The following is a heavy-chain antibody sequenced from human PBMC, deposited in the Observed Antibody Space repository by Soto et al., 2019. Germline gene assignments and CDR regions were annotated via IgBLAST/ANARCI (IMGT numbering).Heavy chain of an antibody. CDR2: IYPGDSDT. Sequence: GESLKISCKGSGYSFTSYWIGWVRQMPGKGLEWMGIIYPGDSDTKYSPSFQGQVTISADKSISTAYLQWNSLKASDTAMYYCARFFVRYFDWYQGGFFDYWGQGTLVTVSS. CDR3: ARFFVRYFDWYQGGFFDY. CDR1: GYSFTSYW. D-gene: IGHD3-9*01. V-gene: IGHV5-51*01. J-gene: IGHJ4*02.